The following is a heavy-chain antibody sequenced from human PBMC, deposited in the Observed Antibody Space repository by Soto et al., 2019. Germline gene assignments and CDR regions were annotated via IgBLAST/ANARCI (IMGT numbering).Heavy chain of an antibody. CDR2: IYYSGST. D-gene: IGHD3-10*01. CDR3: ARTRLHRGKRSLWFGNNAFDI. Sequence: PSETLSLTCTVSGGSISSSSYYWGWIRQPPGKGLEWIGSIYYSGSTYYNPSLKSRVTISVDTTKNQFSLKLSSVTAADTAVYYCARTRLHRGKRSLWFGNNAFDIWGQGTMVTVSS. V-gene: IGHV4-39*01. J-gene: IGHJ3*02. CDR1: GGSISSSSYY.